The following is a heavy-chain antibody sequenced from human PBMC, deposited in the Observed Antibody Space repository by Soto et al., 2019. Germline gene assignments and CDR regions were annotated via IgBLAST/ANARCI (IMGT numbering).Heavy chain of an antibody. D-gene: IGHD3-22*01. CDR1: GFTFSTYS. CDR2: ISSSSSYI. Sequence: EVQLVESGGGLVKPGGSLRLSCAASGFTFSTYSMNWVRQAPGKGLEWVSSISSSSSYIYYADSVKGRFTISRDNAKNSLYLQMNRLGAEDRAVYYCARYDSSGYYWPYYYYGMDVWGQGPTVTVSS. J-gene: IGHJ6*02. CDR3: ARYDSSGYYWPYYYYGMDV. V-gene: IGHV3-21*01.